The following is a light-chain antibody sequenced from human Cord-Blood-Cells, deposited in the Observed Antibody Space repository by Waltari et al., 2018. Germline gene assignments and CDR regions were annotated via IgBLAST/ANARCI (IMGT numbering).Light chain of an antibody. J-gene: IGLJ3*02. CDR1: SSNIGAGYD. CDR2: GNS. V-gene: IGLV1-40*01. Sequence: QSVLTQPPSVSGAPGQRVTISCTGSSSNIGAGYDVHWYQQLPGTAPKLPIYGNSNRPSGVPDRFSGSKSGTSASLAITVLQAEDEADYYCQSYDSSLSGWVFGGGTKLTVL. CDR3: QSYDSSLSGWV.